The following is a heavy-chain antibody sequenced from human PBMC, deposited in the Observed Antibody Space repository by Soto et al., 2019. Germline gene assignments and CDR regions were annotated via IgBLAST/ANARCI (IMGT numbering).Heavy chain of an antibody. CDR1: GYTFTEYW. Sequence: LWDALTISCKGSGYTFTEYWIGWVRQLPGKGLEWMGIIYPGDSDTRYSPSFQGHVTITVDKSTSTAYLQWNTLKASATAMYYCSRHISNRRYCYCAMEVWGQGTTVTVFS. J-gene: IGHJ6*02. D-gene: IGHD4-4*01. V-gene: IGHV5-51*01. CDR2: IYPGDSDT. CDR3: SRHISNRRYCYCAMEV.